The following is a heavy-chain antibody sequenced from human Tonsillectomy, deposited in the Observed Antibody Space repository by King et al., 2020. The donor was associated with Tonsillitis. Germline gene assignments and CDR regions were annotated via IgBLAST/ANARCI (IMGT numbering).Heavy chain of an antibody. CDR1: GYSIISGYH. D-gene: IGHD4-23*01. CDR3: ARSYHLGGNSIPWFDP. CDR2: IDYSGTT. V-gene: IGHV4-38-2*01. J-gene: IGHJ5*02. Sequence: QLQESGPGLVKPSGTLSLTCAVSGYSIISGYHWGWIRQPPGKGLEWIGTIDYSGTTYYNPSLKSRLIITVDTSKNQFSLELRSVTAADTAVYYCARSYHLGGNSIPWFDPWGQGTLVSVSS.